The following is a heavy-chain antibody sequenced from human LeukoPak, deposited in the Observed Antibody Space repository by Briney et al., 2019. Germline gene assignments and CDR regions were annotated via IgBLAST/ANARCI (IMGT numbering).Heavy chain of an antibody. CDR3: AKDVRGYNRPIDH. CDR1: GFTFSTYG. CDR2: ISGSGSTT. V-gene: IGHV3-23*01. J-gene: IGHJ4*01. Sequence: GGSLRLSCAASGFTFSTYGMNWVRQAPGKGLEWVSSISGSGSTTYYADSVKGRFTISRDNSENTLYLQMDTLRAEDTALYYCAKDVRGYNRPIDHWGQGTLVTVSS. D-gene: IGHD3-10*02.